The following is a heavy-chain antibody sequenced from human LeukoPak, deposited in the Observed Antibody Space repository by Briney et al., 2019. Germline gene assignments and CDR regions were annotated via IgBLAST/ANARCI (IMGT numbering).Heavy chain of an antibody. D-gene: IGHD3-10*01. J-gene: IGHJ6*03. CDR3: ARSSITMVRGVIKSTTSWYHYYNMDV. V-gene: IGHV3-7*01. CDR1: GFTFSSYW. Sequence: GGSLRLSCAASGFTFSSYWMSWVRQAPGKGLEWVANIKQDGSEKNYVGSVKGRFTIARDNAKNSLYLQMNSLRAEDTAVYYCARSSITMVRGVIKSTTSWYHYYNMDVWGEGTTVTVSS. CDR2: IKQDGSEK.